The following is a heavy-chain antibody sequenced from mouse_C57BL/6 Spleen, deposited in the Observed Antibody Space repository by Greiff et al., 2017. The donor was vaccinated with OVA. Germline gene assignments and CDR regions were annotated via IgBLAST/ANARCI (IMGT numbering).Heavy chain of an antibody. CDR3: TRSMTTVVAPYYYAMDY. CDR1: GYTFTDYE. D-gene: IGHD1-1*01. CDR2: IDPETGGT. J-gene: IGHJ4*01. Sequence: VKLMESGAELVRPGASVTLSCKASGYTFTDYEMHWVKQTPVHGLEWIGAIDPETGGTASNQKFKGKAILTADNSSSTAYMELRSLTSEDSAVYYCTRSMTTVVAPYYYAMDYWGQGTSVTVSS. V-gene: IGHV1-15*01.